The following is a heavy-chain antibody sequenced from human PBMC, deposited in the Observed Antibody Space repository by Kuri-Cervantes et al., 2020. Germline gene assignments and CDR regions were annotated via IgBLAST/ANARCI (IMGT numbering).Heavy chain of an antibody. Sequence: ASVKVSCKASGYTFTSYGISWVRQAPGQGLEWMGWIIGYTANTNYAQNLQGRVTLTTDRFTSTAYMELRSLRSDDTAVYYCARVDVPPWGKMATFSSVPINWGQGTLVTVSS. J-gene: IGHJ4*02. CDR2: IIGYTANT. V-gene: IGHV1-18*01. CDR3: ARVDVPPWGKMATFSSVPIN. CDR1: GYTFTSYG. D-gene: IGHD5-24*01.